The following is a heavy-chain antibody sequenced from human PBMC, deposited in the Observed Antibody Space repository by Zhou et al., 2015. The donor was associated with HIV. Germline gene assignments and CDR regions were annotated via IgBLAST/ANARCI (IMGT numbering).Heavy chain of an antibody. J-gene: IGHJ3*01. CDR1: GETVINDA. CDR2: ITPMFETE. D-gene: IGHD3-22*01. V-gene: IGHV1-69*06. Sequence: QVLLVQSGAEVKKPGSSVRVSCKASGETVINDAVSWVRQAPGQGLEWMGSITPMFETETYAEKFRARLTITVDKSTSAAYMELSSLTSEDAAVYFCARSSVNHDYAFDLWGQGTKVIVSS. CDR3: ARSSVNHDYAFDL.